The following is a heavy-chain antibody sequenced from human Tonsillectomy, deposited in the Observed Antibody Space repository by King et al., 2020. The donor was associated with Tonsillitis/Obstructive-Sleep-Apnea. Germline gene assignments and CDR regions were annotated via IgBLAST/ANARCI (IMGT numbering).Heavy chain of an antibody. CDR2: ISFDASDK. Sequence: VQLVESGGGVVQPGRSLRLSCAASGFTFSSFAMHWVRQAPGKGLEWVAVISFDASDKYYADSVKGRFTISRDNSKNTLYLQMNSLKAEDTAVYYCARDRYYYDGSGYFGSFDPWGQGTLVTVSS. J-gene: IGHJ5*02. CDR3: ARDRYYYDGSGYFGSFDP. CDR1: GFTFSSFA. D-gene: IGHD3-22*01. V-gene: IGHV3-30*04.